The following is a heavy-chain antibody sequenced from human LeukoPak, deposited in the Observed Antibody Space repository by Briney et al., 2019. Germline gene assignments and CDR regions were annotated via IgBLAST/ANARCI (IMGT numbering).Heavy chain of an antibody. CDR3: ASVLFYCSSTSCYGRGWFDP. J-gene: IGHJ5*02. CDR2: INPNSGGT. CDR1: GYTFTGYY. D-gene: IGHD2-2*01. Sequence: GASVKVSCKASGYTFTGYYMHWVRQAPGQGLEWMGWINPNSGGTNYAQKFQGRVTMTRDTSISTAYMELSRLRSDDTAVYYCASVLFYCSSTSCYGRGWFDPWGQETLVTVSS. V-gene: IGHV1-2*02.